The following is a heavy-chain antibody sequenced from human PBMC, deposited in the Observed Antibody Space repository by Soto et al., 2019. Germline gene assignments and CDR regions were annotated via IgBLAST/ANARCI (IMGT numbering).Heavy chain of an antibody. CDR3: ARLDYGDSAFDS. V-gene: IGHV4-31*03. Sequence: QVQLQESGPGLVQPSETLSLTCSVSGGSINSASYHWSWLRQHPGKGLEFIGYIFYTGSTYYNPSFDNRSTISVDTYKNHVSLRLNAVTASDTAVYYCARLDYGDSAFDSWGRGTLVTVSS. D-gene: IGHD4-17*01. CDR1: GGSINSASYH. CDR2: IFYTGST. J-gene: IGHJ4*02.